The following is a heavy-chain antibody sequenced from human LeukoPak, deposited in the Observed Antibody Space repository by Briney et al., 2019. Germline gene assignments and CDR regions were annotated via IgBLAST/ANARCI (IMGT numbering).Heavy chain of an antibody. D-gene: IGHD3-16*01. J-gene: IGHJ4*02. CDR3: ARLNGAKRGLGGGYFDY. CDR2: ISGSGGST. Sequence: PGGSLRLSCAASGFTFSSYAMSWVRQAPGKGLEWVSAISGSGGSTYYADSVKGRFTISRDSSKNTLYLQMNSLRAEDTALYYCARLNGAKRGLGGGYFDYWGQGTLVTVSS. V-gene: IGHV3-23*01. CDR1: GFTFSSYA.